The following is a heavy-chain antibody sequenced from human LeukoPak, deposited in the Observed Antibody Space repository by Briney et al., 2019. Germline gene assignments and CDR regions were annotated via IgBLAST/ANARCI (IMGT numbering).Heavy chain of an antibody. D-gene: IGHD3-10*01. Sequence: GESLKISCQVSGYIFTDYWSGWVRQMPGKGLEGMGIIYPADSDTAYSPFFQGQFTISADKSSSTVYLQWSSLKVSDTAMYYCARQSRDGSKTRGYYFDHWGQGTLVTVSS. CDR2: IYPADSDT. CDR3: ARQSRDGSKTRGYYFDH. V-gene: IGHV5-51*01. CDR1: GYIFTDYW. J-gene: IGHJ4*02.